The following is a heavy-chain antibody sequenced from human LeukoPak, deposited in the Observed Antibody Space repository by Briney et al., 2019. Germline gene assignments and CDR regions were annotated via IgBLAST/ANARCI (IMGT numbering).Heavy chain of an antibody. D-gene: IGHD5-18*01. CDR3: ARDRMDTGTYLDY. Sequence: ASVKVSCSSSGYTSTTYGITWVRQAPGQGLEWMGWISTYNGNTNYAQKLQGRVTMTTDTSTSTAYMELRSLRSDDTAMYYCARDRMDTGTYLDYWGQGTLVTVSS. CDR2: ISTYNGNT. CDR1: GYTSTTYG. J-gene: IGHJ4*02. V-gene: IGHV1-18*01.